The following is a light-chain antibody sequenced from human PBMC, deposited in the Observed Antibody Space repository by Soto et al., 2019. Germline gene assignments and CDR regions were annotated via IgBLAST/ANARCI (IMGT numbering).Light chain of an antibody. V-gene: IGLV2-14*01. Sequence: QSALTQPASVFGSPGQSITISCTGTSNDVGAYNRVSWYQQPPGKVPKLIIYEVSNRPSGTSSRFSGSKSGNTASLTISGLQAEDEADYFCSSYTYGRTYVVFGGGTQLTVL. J-gene: IGLJ2*01. CDR1: SNDVGAYNR. CDR3: SSYTYGRTYVV. CDR2: EVS.